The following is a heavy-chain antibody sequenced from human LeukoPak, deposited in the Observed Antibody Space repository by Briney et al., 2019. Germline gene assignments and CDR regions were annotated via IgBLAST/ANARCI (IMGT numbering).Heavy chain of an antibody. Sequence: SETLSLTCTLSGGSITNTKYYWGWIRQPPGKGLEGIGSIYYTGSTYYNPSLKSRVTISVDTSKNQFSPKLRSVTAADTALYYCTRHTGYISGQYSNYEDSWGQGTLVTVSS. D-gene: IGHD4-11*01. CDR2: IYYTGST. V-gene: IGHV4-39*01. CDR3: TRHTGYISGQYSNYEDS. J-gene: IGHJ4*02. CDR1: GGSITNTKYY.